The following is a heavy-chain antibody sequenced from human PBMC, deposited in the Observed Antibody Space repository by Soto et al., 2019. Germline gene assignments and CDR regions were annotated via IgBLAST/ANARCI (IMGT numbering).Heavy chain of an antibody. J-gene: IGHJ4*02. CDR3: AREDSIIIPAVSDF. V-gene: IGHV3-21*01. CDR1: GFAFNNYG. Sequence: VGSLRLSCTVSGFAFNNYGINWVRQALGKGLEWVSSISKSDYTYYSDSVKGRFTISRDNAKNSVSLQMNTLRVEDTAVYYCAREDSIIIPAVSDFWGQGTLVTVSS. CDR2: ISKSDYT. D-gene: IGHD2-2*01.